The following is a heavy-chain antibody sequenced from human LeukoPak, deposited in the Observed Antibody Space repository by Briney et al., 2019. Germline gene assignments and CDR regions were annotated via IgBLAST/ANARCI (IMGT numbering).Heavy chain of an antibody. CDR1: GGSISSYY. V-gene: IGHV4-59*06. CDR2: IYYSGST. J-gene: IGHJ5*02. CDR3: ARGTVFFSWFDP. Sequence: SETLSLTCTVSGGSISSYYWSWIRQHPGKGLEWIGYIYYSGSTYYNPSLKSRVTISVDTSKNQFSLKLSSVTAADTAVYYCARGTVFFSWFDPWGQGTLVTVSS. D-gene: IGHD3-16*01.